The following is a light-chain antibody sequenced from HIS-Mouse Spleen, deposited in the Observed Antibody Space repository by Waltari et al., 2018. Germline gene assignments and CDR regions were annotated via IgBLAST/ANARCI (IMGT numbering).Light chain of an antibody. CDR1: NIGSKS. J-gene: IGLJ2*01. CDR3: QVWDSSSDHVV. V-gene: IGLV3-21*03. CDR2: DDS. Sequence: SYVLTQPPSVSVAPGKTARSTCGGNNIGSKSVHWYQQKPGQAPVLVVHDDSGRPSGIPDGFPGSNSGNTATLTISRVEAGDEADYYCQVWDSSSDHVVFGGGTKLTVL.